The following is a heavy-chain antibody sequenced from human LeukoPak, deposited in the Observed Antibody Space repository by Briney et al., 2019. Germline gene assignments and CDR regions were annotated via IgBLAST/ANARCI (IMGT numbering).Heavy chain of an antibody. Sequence: GGSLRLPCEASGFTFSSYWMHWFRQAPGKGLEWVGFIRSKAYGGTTEYAASVKGRFTISRDDSKSIAYLQMNSLKTEDTAVYYCTRDLVLNGGYYYYMDVWGKGTTVTVSS. CDR3: TRDLVLNGGYYYYMDV. CDR1: GFTFSSYW. CDR2: IRSKAYGGTT. D-gene: IGHD6-13*01. J-gene: IGHJ6*03. V-gene: IGHV3-49*03.